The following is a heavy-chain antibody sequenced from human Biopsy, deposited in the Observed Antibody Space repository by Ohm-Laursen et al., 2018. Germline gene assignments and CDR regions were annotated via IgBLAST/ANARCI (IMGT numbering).Heavy chain of an antibody. CDR3: ARHDLSDFWSGYPNFFDR. CDR2: VYYSGTT. J-gene: IGHJ5*02. D-gene: IGHD3-3*01. CDR1: GGSISSRTHY. V-gene: IGHV4-39*01. Sequence: PSQTLSLTCALSGGSISSRTHYWGWIRQTPGKGLEWIGTVYYSGTTYHNPSLKNPVIISVDTSKNQFSLRLKTVTAADTAVYYCARHDLSDFWSGYPNFFDRWGQGTLVTVSS.